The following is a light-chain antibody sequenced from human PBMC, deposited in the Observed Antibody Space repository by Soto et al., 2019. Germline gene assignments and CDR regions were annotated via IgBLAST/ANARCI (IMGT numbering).Light chain of an antibody. CDR3: QQYYSTPRT. CDR2: WAS. V-gene: IGKV4-1*01. J-gene: IGKJ1*01. Sequence: DIVMTQSPDSLAVSLGERATINCKSSQSVLYSSDNKNYLAWYQQKPGQPPKLLIYWASTRESGVPDRFSGSGCGTDFTLTISSLQAEDVAVYSCQQYYSTPRTFGQGTKVEIK. CDR1: QSVLYSSDNKNY.